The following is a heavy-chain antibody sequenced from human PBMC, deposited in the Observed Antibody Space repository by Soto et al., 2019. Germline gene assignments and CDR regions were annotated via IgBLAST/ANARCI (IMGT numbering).Heavy chain of an antibody. Sequence: GESLKISCKGSGYSFTSYWISWVRQMPGKGLEWMGIIYPGDSDTRYSPSFQGQVTISADKSITTAYLQWSSLKASDTAMYYCARTAAAGKYYYGVDVWGQGNTVTVSS. J-gene: IGHJ6*02. CDR1: GYSFTSYW. CDR3: ARTAAAGKYYYGVDV. V-gene: IGHV5-51*01. D-gene: IGHD6-13*01. CDR2: IYPGDSDT.